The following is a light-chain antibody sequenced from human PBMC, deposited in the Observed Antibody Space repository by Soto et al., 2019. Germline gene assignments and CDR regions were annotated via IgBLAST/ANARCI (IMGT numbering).Light chain of an antibody. CDR2: GVT. CDR1: HNDIGTYDY. Sequence: QSVLTQRTSVSGSPGQSITISCTGNHNDIGTYDYVSWYQQHPGRAPRLLIYGVTTRPSGISNRFSGSKSGNTASLAISGLQAEDEADYYCSSYTSTSAYVFGTGTKVTVL. V-gene: IGLV2-14*03. J-gene: IGLJ1*01. CDR3: SSYTSTSAYV.